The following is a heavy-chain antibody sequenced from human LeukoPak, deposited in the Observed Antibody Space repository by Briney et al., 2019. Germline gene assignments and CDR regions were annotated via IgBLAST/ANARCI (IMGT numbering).Heavy chain of an antibody. CDR2: INPNSGDT. Sequence: ASMKVSCKASGYSFTAYYTHWVRQAPGQGLEWMGRINPNSGDTNYAQKFQGRATMARDTSISTAYMELSRLRSDDTAIYYCVRGDFWGIDYWGQGTLVTVSS. D-gene: IGHD3-3*01. CDR3: VRGDFWGIDY. V-gene: IGHV1-2*06. CDR1: GYSFTAYY. J-gene: IGHJ4*02.